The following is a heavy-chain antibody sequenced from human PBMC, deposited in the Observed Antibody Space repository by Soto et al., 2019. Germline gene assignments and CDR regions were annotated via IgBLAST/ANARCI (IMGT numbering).Heavy chain of an antibody. D-gene: IGHD3-22*01. Sequence: AGSLRLSCAASGFTVRSYAMHWVRQAPGKGLEWVAVISFDGNNEDYADSVKGRFTISRDNSKNTLYLEMNSLRAEDAAVYYCAKDLTGSYYYDDLVLWGQGTLVTV. CDR3: AKDLTGSYYYDDLVL. V-gene: IGHV3-30*18. CDR2: ISFDGNNE. CDR1: GFTVRSYA. J-gene: IGHJ4*03.